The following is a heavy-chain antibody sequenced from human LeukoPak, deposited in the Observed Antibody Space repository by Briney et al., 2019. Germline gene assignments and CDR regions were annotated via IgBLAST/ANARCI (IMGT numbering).Heavy chain of an antibody. CDR1: GGSISSGDYY. J-gene: IGHJ5*02. D-gene: IGHD3-22*01. CDR3: ARGPDIYYYDRFDP. Sequence: SQTLSLTCTVSGGSISSGDYYWSWIRQPPGKGLEWIGYIYYSGSTYYNPSLKSRITISVDTSKNQFSLKLSSVTAADTAVYYCARGPDIYYYDRFDPWGQGTLVTVSS. V-gene: IGHV4-30-4*01. CDR2: IYYSGST.